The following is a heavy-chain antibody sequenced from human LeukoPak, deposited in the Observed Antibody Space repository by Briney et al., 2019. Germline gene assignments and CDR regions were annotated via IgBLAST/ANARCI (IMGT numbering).Heavy chain of an antibody. V-gene: IGHV4-59*11. D-gene: IGHD2-8*02. Sequence: SETLSLTCTVSGGSISSHYWSWIRQPPGKGLEWIGYIYYSGSTNYNPSLKSRVTISVDTSKNQFPLKLSSVTAADTAVYYCARDTGGANFDYWGQGILVTVSS. CDR1: GGSISSHY. CDR2: IYYSGST. J-gene: IGHJ4*02. CDR3: ARDTGGANFDY.